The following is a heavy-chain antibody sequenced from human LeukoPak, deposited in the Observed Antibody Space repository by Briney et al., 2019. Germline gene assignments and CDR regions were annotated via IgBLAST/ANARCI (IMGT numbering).Heavy chain of an antibody. J-gene: IGHJ4*02. D-gene: IGHD3-10*01. Sequence: SETLSLTCTVSGGSVSSGSYYWSWIRQPPGKGLEWIGYIYYSGSTNYNPSLKSRVTISVDTSKNQFSLKLSSVTAADPAVYYCATMVRGVILFDYWGQGTLVTVSS. CDR2: IYYSGST. V-gene: IGHV4-61*01. CDR3: ATMVRGVILFDY. CDR1: GGSVSSGSYY.